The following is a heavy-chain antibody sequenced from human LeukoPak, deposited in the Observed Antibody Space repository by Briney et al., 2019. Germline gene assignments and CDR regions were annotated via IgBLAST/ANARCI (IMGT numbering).Heavy chain of an antibody. V-gene: IGHV4-59*01. D-gene: IGHD1-26*01. CDR3: ARGLLVGNTGYYFDY. CDR1: GASISTYY. J-gene: IGHJ4*02. CDR2: IYYSGST. Sequence: SETLSLTCTVSGASISTYYWTWVRQPPGKRLEWIGYIYYSGSTNYHPSLQSRVTLSVDTSKKQFSLKLSSVTAADTAVYYCARGLLVGNTGYYFDYWGQGTLVTVSS.